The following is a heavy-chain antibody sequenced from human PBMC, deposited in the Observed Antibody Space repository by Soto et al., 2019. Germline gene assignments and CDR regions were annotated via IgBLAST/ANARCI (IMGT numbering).Heavy chain of an antibody. D-gene: IGHD3-10*01. CDR3: ARVPVRQYYRSGRYQNYCFGMDV. Sequence: PSETRSLTCAVEGGSFNDDYWSWIRQSPGKGLEWIGEIYDSGSTKYNPSLKSRVTISVDRSKSQFSLNLSSVTAADTAIYFCARVPVRQYYRSGRYQNYCFGMDVCGQGTTVTVS. J-gene: IGHJ6*02. V-gene: IGHV4-34*01. CDR1: GGSFNDDY. CDR2: IYDSGST.